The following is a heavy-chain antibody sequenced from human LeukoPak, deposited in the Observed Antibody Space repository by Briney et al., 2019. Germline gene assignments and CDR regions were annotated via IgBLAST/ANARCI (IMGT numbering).Heavy chain of an antibody. J-gene: IGHJ4*02. V-gene: IGHV4-59*01. CDR2: IYYSGST. CDR1: GGSISSYY. CDR3: ARDLQSGPPVG. D-gene: IGHD3-16*01. Sequence: SETLSLTCTVSGGSISSYYWSWIRQPPGKGLDWIGYIYYSGSTNYNPSLKCRVTISLDMSKNQFSLKLSSVTAADTAVYYCARDLQSGPPVGWGQGTLVTVSS.